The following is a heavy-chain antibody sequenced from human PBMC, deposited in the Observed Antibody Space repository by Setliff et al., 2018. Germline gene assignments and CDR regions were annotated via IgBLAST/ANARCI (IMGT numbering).Heavy chain of an antibody. V-gene: IGHV3-53*01. Sequence: PGGSLRLSCAASGLTVSANDMSWVRQAPGKGLEWISLLYDDGSKFYADSVKGRFTISRDNSKNMLYLQMSSLRPEDSAVYYCARVAEYDTIDIWGQGTMVTVSS. J-gene: IGHJ3*02. CDR1: GLTVSAND. D-gene: IGHD3-16*01. CDR3: ARVAEYDTIDI. CDR2: LYDDGSK.